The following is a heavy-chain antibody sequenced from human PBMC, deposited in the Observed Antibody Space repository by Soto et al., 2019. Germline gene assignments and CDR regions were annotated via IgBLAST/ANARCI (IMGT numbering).Heavy chain of an antibody. J-gene: IGHJ4*02. CDR1: GFTFSSYG. CDR2: ISYDGSNK. Sequence: PGGSLRLSCAASGFTFSSYGMHWVRQAPGKGLEWVAVISYDGSNKYYADSVKGRFTISRDNSKNTVYLQMDSLKTEDTAIYYCTHVSSVAHPYYYLWGPGTLVTVSS. V-gene: IGHV3-30*03. CDR3: THVSSVAHPYYYL. D-gene: IGHD3-16*01.